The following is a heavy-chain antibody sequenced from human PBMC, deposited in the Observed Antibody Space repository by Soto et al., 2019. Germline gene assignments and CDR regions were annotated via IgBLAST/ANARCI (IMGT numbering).Heavy chain of an antibody. Sequence: KTSETLSLTCAVYGGSFSGYYWSRIRQPPGKGLEWIGEIDHSGSTNYNPSLKSRDTISVDTSKNQFSLKLSSVTAADTAVYYCARGGEADCSSTNCYTSYFDYWGQGTLVTVSS. D-gene: IGHD2-2*02. CDR1: GGSFSGYY. CDR3: ARGGEADCSSTNCYTSYFDY. J-gene: IGHJ4*02. CDR2: IDHSGST. V-gene: IGHV4-34*01.